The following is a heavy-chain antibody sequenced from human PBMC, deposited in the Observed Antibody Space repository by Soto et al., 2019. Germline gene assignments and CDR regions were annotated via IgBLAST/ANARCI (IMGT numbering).Heavy chain of an antibody. CDR1: GYTFTSYG. V-gene: IGHV1-18*04. CDR2: ISAYNGKT. J-gene: IGHJ6*02. CDR3: AREGYGSGSYLPYYYYGMDV. Sequence: GASVKVSCKASGYTFTSYGISWVRQAPGQGLEWMGWISAYNGKTNYAQKLQGRVTMTTDTSTSTAYMELRSLRSDDTAVYYCAREGYGSGSYLPYYYYGMDVWGQGTTVTVSS. D-gene: IGHD3-10*01.